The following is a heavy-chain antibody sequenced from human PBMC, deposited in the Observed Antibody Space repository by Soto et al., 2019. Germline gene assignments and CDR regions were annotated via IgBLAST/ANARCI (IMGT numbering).Heavy chain of an antibody. Sequence: QVQLVESGGGXVQPGXSXXXSCAASGFTFSSYAMHWVRQAPGEGLEWVAVISYDGSNKYYADSVKGRFTISRDNSKNTLYLQMNSLRAEDTAVYYCARVRGRVIVVVTQGYYYGMDVWGQGTTVTVSS. D-gene: IGHD3-22*01. CDR3: ARVRGRVIVVVTQGYYYGMDV. CDR2: ISYDGSNK. J-gene: IGHJ6*02. V-gene: IGHV3-30-3*01. CDR1: GFTFSSYA.